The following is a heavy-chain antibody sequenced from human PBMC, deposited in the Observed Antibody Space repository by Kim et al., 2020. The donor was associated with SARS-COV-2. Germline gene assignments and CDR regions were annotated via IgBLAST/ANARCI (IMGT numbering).Heavy chain of an antibody. CDR1: GFTFSSYE. CDR2: ISSSGNTI. D-gene: IGHD6-6*01. J-gene: IGHJ3*02. V-gene: IGHV3-48*03. CDR3: ARVGGVWQVVSLGAFDI. Sequence: GGSLRLSCAASGFTFSSYEMNWVRQAPGKGLEWVSYISSSGNTIYYADSVKGRFTISRDNAKNSLYLQMNSLRAEDTAVYYCARVGGVWQVVSLGAFDIWGQGTMFTVSS.